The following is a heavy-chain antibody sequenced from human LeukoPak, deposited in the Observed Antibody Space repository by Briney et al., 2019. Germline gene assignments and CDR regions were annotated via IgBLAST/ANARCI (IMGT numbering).Heavy chain of an antibody. CDR3: ARGITSHAFDI. Sequence: SETLSLTCTVSGGSISSGTYYWGYIRQPAGKGLEWIGRISTSGSTNYNPSLKSRVSISVDTSNQQFSLQLSSVTAADTAVYYCARGITSHAFDIWGQGTMVTVSS. D-gene: IGHD3-16*01. CDR2: ISTSGST. CDR1: GGSISSGTYY. V-gene: IGHV4-61*02. J-gene: IGHJ3*02.